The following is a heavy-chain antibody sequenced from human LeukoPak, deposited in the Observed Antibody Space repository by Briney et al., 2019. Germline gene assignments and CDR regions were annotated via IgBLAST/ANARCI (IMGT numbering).Heavy chain of an antibody. CDR1: GASISSSSYY. Sequence: SETLSLTCTVSGASISSSSYYWAWIRQPPGKGLEWIGRMDYSGSTYYKPSLKSRVTISVDTPKNQFSLKLSSVTAADTAVYYCAGYSGSHLGAGAEYFQHWGQGTLVTVSS. V-gene: IGHV4-39*01. CDR2: MDYSGST. J-gene: IGHJ1*01. D-gene: IGHD1-26*01. CDR3: AGYSGSHLGAGAEYFQH.